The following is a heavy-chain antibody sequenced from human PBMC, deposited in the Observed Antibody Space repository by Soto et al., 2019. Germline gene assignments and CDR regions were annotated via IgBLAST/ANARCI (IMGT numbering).Heavy chain of an antibody. CDR3: ASSGGSQTPKNNWFDP. CDR2: IWYDGSNK. Sequence: GGSLRLSCAASGFTFSSYGMHWVRQAPGKGLEWVAVIWYDGSNKYYADSVKGRFTISRDNSKNTLYLQMNSLRAEDTAVYYCASSGGSQTPKNNWFDPWGQGTLVTVSS. D-gene: IGHD2-15*01. V-gene: IGHV3-33*01. J-gene: IGHJ5*02. CDR1: GFTFSSYG.